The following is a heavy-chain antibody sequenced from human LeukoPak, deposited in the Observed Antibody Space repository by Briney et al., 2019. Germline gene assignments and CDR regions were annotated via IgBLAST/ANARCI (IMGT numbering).Heavy chain of an antibody. CDR3: ATALSGMGATTSYYFDY. CDR2: FDPEDGET. J-gene: IGHJ4*02. CDR1: VDTLTELS. V-gene: IGHV1-24*01. Sequence: ASVKVSCKVSVDTLTELSMHWVRQAPGKGLEWMGGFDPEDGETIYAQKFQGRVTMSEDTSTDTAYMELSSLRSEDTAVYYCATALSGMGATTSYYFDYWGQGTLVTVFS. D-gene: IGHD1-26*01.